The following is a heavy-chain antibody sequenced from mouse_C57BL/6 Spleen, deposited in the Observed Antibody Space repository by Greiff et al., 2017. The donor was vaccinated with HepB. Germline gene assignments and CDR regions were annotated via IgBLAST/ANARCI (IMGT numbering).Heavy chain of an antibody. CDR2: IWRGGST. CDR1: GFSLTSYG. J-gene: IGHJ1*03. V-gene: IGHV2-5*01. D-gene: IGHD2-3*01. CDR3: AKTNPPDGYYGDWYFDV. Sequence: QVQLQQSGPGLVQPSQRLSITCTVSGFSLTSYGVHWVRQSPGKGLEWLGVIWRGGSTDYNAAFMSRLSITKDNSKSQVFFKMNSLQADDTAIYYCAKTNPPDGYYGDWYFDVWGTGTTVTVSS.